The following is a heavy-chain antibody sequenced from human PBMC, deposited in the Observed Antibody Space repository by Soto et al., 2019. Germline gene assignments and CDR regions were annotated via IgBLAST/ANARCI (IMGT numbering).Heavy chain of an antibody. CDR3: ARDVDGVTIRYHFDY. Sequence: QVQLQESGPGLVKPSQTLSLTCSVSGGSISSGGYYWSWIRQVQGKGLEWIGYVYNSGGACYYPSLMRRLTISVDTSKNQFSLKLTSVTAADTAVYYCARDVDGVTIRYHFDYWGKGTLVTVSS. J-gene: IGHJ4*02. CDR1: GGSISSGGYY. V-gene: IGHV4-31*03. CDR2: VYNSGGA. D-gene: IGHD4-17*01.